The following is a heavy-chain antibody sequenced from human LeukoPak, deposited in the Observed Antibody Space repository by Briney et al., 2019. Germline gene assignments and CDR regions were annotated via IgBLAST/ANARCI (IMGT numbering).Heavy chain of an antibody. D-gene: IGHD4-23*01. CDR1: GGSISSYY. CDR2: IYYSGST. V-gene: IGHV4-59*01. J-gene: IGHJ3*02. Sequence: PSETPSLTCTVSGGSISSYYRSWVRQPPGKGLEWVGYIYYSGSTNYNPSLKSRVTISVDTSKNQFSLKLSSVTAADTAVYYCAGVWWYGGNSGGATGAFDIWGQGTMVTVSS. CDR3: AGVWWYGGNSGGATGAFDI.